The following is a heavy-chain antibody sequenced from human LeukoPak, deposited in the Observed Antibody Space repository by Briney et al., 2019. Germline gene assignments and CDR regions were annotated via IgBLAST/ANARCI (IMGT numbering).Heavy chain of an antibody. CDR1: GGSISSSSYY. D-gene: IGHD3-10*01. Sequence: PSETLSLTCTVSGGSISSSSYYWGWIRQPPGKGLEWLGSIYYDGGTYYNSSLESRVTISVDTSKNQFSLELSSLTAADTAVYYCARDGSQSYYNRPLDYWGQGTLVTVSS. J-gene: IGHJ4*02. CDR3: ARDGSQSYYNRPLDY. V-gene: IGHV4-39*07. CDR2: IYYDGGT.